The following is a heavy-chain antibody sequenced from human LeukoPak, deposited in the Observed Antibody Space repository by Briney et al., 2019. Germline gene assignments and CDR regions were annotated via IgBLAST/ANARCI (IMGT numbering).Heavy chain of an antibody. J-gene: IGHJ1*01. CDR1: GGSISSYY. Sequence: PSETLSLTCTVSGGSISSYYWSWIRQPPGKGLEWIGYIYYSGSTNYNPSLKSRVTISVDTSKNQFPLKLSSVTAADTAVYYCARGFPRNYGGKAEYFQHWGQGTLVTVSS. CDR3: ARGFPRNYGGKAEYFQH. V-gene: IGHV4-59*12. CDR2: IYYSGST. D-gene: IGHD4-23*01.